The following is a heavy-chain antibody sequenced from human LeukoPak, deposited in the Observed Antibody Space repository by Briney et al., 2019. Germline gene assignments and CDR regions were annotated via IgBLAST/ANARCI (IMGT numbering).Heavy chain of an antibody. J-gene: IGHJ4*02. CDR1: GYTFTSYG. V-gene: IGHV1-46*01. CDR2: IYPRDGST. CDR3: ARDQEAFDY. Sequence: PGASVKVSCKASGYTFTSYGISWVRQAPGQGLEWMGMIYPRDGSTSYAQKFQGRVTVTRDTSTSTVHMELSGLRSEDTAVYYCARDQEAFDYWGQGTLVTVSS.